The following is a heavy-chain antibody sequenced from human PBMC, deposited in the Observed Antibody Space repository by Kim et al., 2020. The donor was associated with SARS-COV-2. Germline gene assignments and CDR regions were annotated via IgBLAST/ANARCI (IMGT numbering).Heavy chain of an antibody. CDR2: ISYDGSNK. CDR1: GFTFSSYG. CDR3: ARDGSSPYLDY. D-gene: IGHD2-2*01. Sequence: GGSLRLSCAASGFTFSSYGMHWVRQAPGKGLEWVAVISYDGSNKYYADSVKGRFTISRDNSKNTLYLQMNSLRAEDTAVYYCARDGSSPYLDYWGQGTLVTVSS. J-gene: IGHJ4*02. V-gene: IGHV3-33*05.